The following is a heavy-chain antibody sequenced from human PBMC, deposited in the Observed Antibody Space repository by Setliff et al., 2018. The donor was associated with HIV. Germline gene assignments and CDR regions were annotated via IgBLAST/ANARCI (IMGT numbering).Heavy chain of an antibody. CDR1: GGSINNYY. D-gene: IGHD2-2*01. J-gene: IGHJ4*02. CDR2: FYRSGNT. CDR3: ARQVPFSCSGTGCFDDY. V-gene: IGHV4-59*08. Sequence: PSETLSLTCTVSGGSINNYYWSWIRQPPGKGLEWIGSFYRSGNTYYNPSLNSRATVSVDTSKNQLSLKLTSVTAADTAVYYCARQVPFSCSGTGCFDDYWGQGTLVTVSS.